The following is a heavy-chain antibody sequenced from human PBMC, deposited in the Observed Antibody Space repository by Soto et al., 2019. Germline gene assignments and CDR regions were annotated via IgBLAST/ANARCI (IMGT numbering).Heavy chain of an antibody. CDR1: GGSISSGGYS. D-gene: IGHD6-13*01. CDR2: IYPSGST. Sequence: QLQLQESGSGLVTPSQTLSLTCAVSGGSISSGGYSWSWIRQPPGKGLEWIGYIYPSGSTSYNPSLKSRVTISVDRSKNQFSLKLSSVTAADTAVYDCASGQQLVRNHWGQGTLVTVSS. V-gene: IGHV4-30-2*01. CDR3: ASGQQLVRNH. J-gene: IGHJ5*02.